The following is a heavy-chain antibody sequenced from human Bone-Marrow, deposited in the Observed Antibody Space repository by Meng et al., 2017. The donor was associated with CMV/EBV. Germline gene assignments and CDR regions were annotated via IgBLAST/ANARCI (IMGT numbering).Heavy chain of an antibody. CDR2: ISGSGGST. CDR3: AKVPQYYDFWSGCSI. V-gene: IGHV3-23*01. Sequence: GGSLRLSCAASGFTFSSYAMSWVRQAPGKGLEWVAAISGSGGSTYYVDSVKGRFTISRDNSKNKLHMQMNSLRAEDTAVYYCAKVPQYYDFWSGCSIWGQGTLVTVSS. J-gene: IGHJ4*02. CDR1: GFTFSSYA. D-gene: IGHD3-3*01.